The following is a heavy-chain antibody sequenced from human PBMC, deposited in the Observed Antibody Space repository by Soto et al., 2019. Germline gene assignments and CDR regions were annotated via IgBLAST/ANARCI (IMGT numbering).Heavy chain of an antibody. D-gene: IGHD2-8*02. Sequence: QVQLVQSGAEVRKPGASVNISCWASGFTFADNLINWVSHAPGQSLEGMGWINPANGNTRYSQTFQGRVTVSRQSAASIAYVEVTALTSEESAVYDWTRDILSVGPRANDAFDVWGQGTMVTVSS. CDR2: INPANGNT. CDR3: TRDILSVGPRANDAFDV. CDR1: GFTFADNL. J-gene: IGHJ3*01. V-gene: IGHV1-3*01.